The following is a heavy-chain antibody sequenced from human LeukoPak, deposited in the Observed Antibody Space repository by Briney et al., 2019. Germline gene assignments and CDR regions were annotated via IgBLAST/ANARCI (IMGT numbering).Heavy chain of an antibody. D-gene: IGHD3-22*01. V-gene: IGHV3-9*01. CDR2: ISWNSGSI. CDR1: GFTFDDYA. Sequence: GGSLRLSCAASGFTFDDYAMPWVRQAPGKGLEWVSGISWNSGSIGYADSVKGRFTISRDNAKNSLYLQMNSLRAEDTALYYCAKDIAWVYDSSGYFDYWGQGTLVTVSS. J-gene: IGHJ4*02. CDR3: AKDIAWVYDSSGYFDY.